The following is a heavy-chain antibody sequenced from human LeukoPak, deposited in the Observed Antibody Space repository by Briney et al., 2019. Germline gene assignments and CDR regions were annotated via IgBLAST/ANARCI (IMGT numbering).Heavy chain of an antibody. CDR1: GFTFRSYE. J-gene: IGHJ4*02. CDR2: ISSSGTTV. D-gene: IGHD3-10*01. Sequence: GGSLRLSCAASGFTFRSYEMNWVRQAPGKGLDWVSYISSSGTTVYYADSVKGRFTVSRDNAKNSLYLQVNSLRAEDTAVYHCARSIKGDSDHWGQGTLVTVSS. CDR3: ARSIKGDSDH. V-gene: IGHV3-48*03.